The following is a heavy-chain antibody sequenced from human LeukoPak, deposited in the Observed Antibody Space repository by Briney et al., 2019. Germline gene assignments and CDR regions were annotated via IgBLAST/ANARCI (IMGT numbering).Heavy chain of an antibody. CDR2: IKQDGSET. J-gene: IGHJ5*02. Sequence: PGGSLRLSCAASGFTLSNYWMHWVRQAPGKGLEWVANIKQDGSETHYVASVEGRFTISRDNAENSVYLQMSSLSVEDTAVYYCARAVGSNSSAWGQGTLVTVSS. D-gene: IGHD6-6*01. V-gene: IGHV3-7*01. CDR3: ARAVGSNSSA. CDR1: GFTLSNYW.